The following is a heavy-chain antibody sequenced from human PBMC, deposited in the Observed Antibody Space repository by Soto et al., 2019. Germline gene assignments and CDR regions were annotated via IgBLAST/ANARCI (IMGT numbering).Heavy chain of an antibody. CDR3: AAPRDEYGSGISWFTYGMDV. CDR2: LNGAGGST. V-gene: IGHV3-23*01. CDR1: GFTFSDDA. Sequence: PRLSCLASGFTFSDDAMTWVRHVPGRGLEWVSSLNGAGGSTYYADSVRGRFTISRDNSQNTLFLQMNRLTVDDTAIYYCAAPRDEYGSGISWFTYGMDVWGQGTTVTV. J-gene: IGHJ6*02. D-gene: IGHD3-10*01.